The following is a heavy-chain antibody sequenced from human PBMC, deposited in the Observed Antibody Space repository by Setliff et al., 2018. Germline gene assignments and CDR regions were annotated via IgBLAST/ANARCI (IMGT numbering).Heavy chain of an antibody. V-gene: IGHV4-38-2*01. Sequence: PSETLSLTCAVSGYSISSGYNWGWIRQPPGKGLEWIGSIYYRGSTSYNSSLKSRVSISVDTSKNQFSLKLSSVTAADTAVYYCARLWRRIQQIDYWGQGTLVTVSS. J-gene: IGHJ4*02. CDR1: GYSISSGYN. CDR2: IYYRGST. CDR3: ARLWRRIQQIDY. D-gene: IGHD3-10*01.